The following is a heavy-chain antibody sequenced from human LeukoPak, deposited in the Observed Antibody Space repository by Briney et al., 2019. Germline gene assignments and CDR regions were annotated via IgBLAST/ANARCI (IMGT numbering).Heavy chain of an antibody. D-gene: IGHD3-10*01. CDR1: GGSFSGYY. V-gene: IGHV4-34*01. CDR2: INHSGST. J-gene: IGHJ4*02. Sequence: SETLSLTCAVYGGSFSGYYWSWIRQPPGKGLEWIGEINHSGSTNYNPSLKSRVTISVDKSKNQFSLKLSSVTAADTAVYYCARVGGFPGFDYWGQGTLVTVSS. CDR3: ARVGGFPGFDY.